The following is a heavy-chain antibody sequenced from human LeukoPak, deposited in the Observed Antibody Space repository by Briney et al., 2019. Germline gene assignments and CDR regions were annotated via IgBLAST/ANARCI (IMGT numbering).Heavy chain of an antibody. V-gene: IGHV3-30*18. Sequence: GRSLRLSCAASGSTFSSYGMHWVRQAPGKGLEWVAVISYDGSNKYYADSVKGRFTISRDNSKNTLYLQMNSLRAEDTAVYYCAKDVAMIVVVTDYWGQGTLVTVSS. CDR2: ISYDGSNK. CDR3: AKDVAMIVVVTDY. D-gene: IGHD3-22*01. CDR1: GSTFSSYG. J-gene: IGHJ4*02.